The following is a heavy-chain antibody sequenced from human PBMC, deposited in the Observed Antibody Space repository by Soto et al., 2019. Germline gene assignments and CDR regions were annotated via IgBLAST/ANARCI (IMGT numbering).Heavy chain of an antibody. Sequence: PSETLSLTCNVSGGSISNYYWTWVRQSPEKGLEWIGYMYYNGNINYKPSLKSRVTISIDTSKNQFSLTLKSVTAADTAVYYCASAGNWFDPWGQGXLVTVYS. CDR1: GGSISNYY. CDR3: ASAGNWFDP. CDR2: MYYNGNI. V-gene: IGHV4-59*01. J-gene: IGHJ5*02.